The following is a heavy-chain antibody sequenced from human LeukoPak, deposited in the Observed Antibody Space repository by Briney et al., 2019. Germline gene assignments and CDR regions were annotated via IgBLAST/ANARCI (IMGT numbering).Heavy chain of an antibody. V-gene: IGHV3-7*03. J-gene: IGHJ3*02. D-gene: IGHD2/OR15-2a*01. CDR3: AKCNSGWVRGAFDI. Sequence: PGGSLRLSCAASGFTFSSYWMSWVRQAPGKGLEWVANIKQDGSEKYYVDSVKGRFTISRDNAKNSLYLQMNSLRAEDTALYYCAKCNSGWVRGAFDIWGQGTMVTVSS. CDR2: IKQDGSEK. CDR1: GFTFSSYW.